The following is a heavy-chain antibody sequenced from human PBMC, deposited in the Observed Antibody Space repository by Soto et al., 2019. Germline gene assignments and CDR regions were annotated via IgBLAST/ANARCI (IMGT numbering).Heavy chain of an antibody. Sequence: QVQLVQSGAEVKKPGSSVKVSCKASGGTFSSYSISWVRQAPGQGLEWMGRIIPILGIANYAQKFQGRVTVTAGKSTSTAYMELSSLRSEDTAVYYCARKQPNDGDPGELDYWGQGTLVTVSS. CDR2: IIPILGIA. D-gene: IGHD1-1*01. CDR3: ARKQPNDGDPGELDY. J-gene: IGHJ4*02. CDR1: GGTFSSYS. V-gene: IGHV1-69*02.